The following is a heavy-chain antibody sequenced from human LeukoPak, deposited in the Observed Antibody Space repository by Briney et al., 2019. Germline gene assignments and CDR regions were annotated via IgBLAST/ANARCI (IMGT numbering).Heavy chain of an antibody. V-gene: IGHV5-51*01. Sequence: GESLKISCKGSGYSFTSYWIGWVRQMPGKGLEWMGIIYPGDSDTRYSPSFQGQVTISADKSISTAYLQWSSLKASDTAMYYCARPDNSGSSHDAFDIWGQGTMVTVSS. CDR1: GYSFTSYW. CDR3: ARPDNSGSSHDAFDI. CDR2: IYPGDSDT. J-gene: IGHJ3*02. D-gene: IGHD1-26*01.